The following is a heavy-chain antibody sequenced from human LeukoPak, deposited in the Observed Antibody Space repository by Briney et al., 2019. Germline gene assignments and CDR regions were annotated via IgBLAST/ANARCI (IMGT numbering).Heavy chain of an antibody. CDR1: GYTFTGYD. D-gene: IGHD3-10*01. CDR2: MNPNSGNT. J-gene: IGHJ5*02. Sequence: ASVKVSCKASGYTFTGYDINWVRQATGQGLEWMGWMNPNSGNTGYAQKFQGRVTMTRNTSISTAYMELSSLRSEDTAVYYCARGLRITMVRGVISGFDPWGQGTLVTVSS. V-gene: IGHV1-8*01. CDR3: ARGLRITMVRGVISGFDP.